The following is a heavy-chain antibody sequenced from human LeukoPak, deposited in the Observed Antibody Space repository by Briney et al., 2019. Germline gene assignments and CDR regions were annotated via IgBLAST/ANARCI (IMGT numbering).Heavy chain of an antibody. D-gene: IGHD1-26*01. CDR1: GFTFSSYS. V-gene: IGHV3-21*04. CDR2: ISSSSSYI. CDR3: AKRVAYDSGKYWDS. J-gene: IGHJ4*02. Sequence: KPGGSLRLSCAASGFTFSSYSMNWVRQAPGKGLEWVSSISSSSSYIYYADSVKGRFTISRDNAKNSLYLQMNSLRAEDTAIYYCAKRVAYDSGKYWDSWGQGTLVTVSS.